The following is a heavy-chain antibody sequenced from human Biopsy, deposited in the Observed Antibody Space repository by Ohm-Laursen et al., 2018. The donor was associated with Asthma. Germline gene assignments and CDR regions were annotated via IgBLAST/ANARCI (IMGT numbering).Heavy chain of an antibody. D-gene: IGHD6-13*01. J-gene: IGHJ5*02. V-gene: IGHV1-2*06. Sequence: ASVKVSCNASGYTFIGCHILWMRQAPGQGLEWMGRISPNSGGTNYAQKFQGRVTMTRDTSISTAYMEVSRLRSDDTAVYYCARGQKSAGDRWFDPWGQGTLVTVSS. CDR1: GYTFIGCH. CDR2: ISPNSGGT. CDR3: ARGQKSAGDRWFDP.